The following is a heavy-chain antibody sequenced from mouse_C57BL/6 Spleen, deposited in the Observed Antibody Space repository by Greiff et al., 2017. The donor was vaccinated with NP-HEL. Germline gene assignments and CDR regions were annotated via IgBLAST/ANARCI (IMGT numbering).Heavy chain of an antibody. J-gene: IGHJ2*01. Sequence: EVQLQQSGAELVRPGASVKLSCTASGFNIKDDYMHWVKQRPEQGLEWIGWIDPENGDTEYASKFQGKATITADTSSNTAYLQLSSLTSEDTAVYYCTPSSGPYYFDYWGQGTTHTVSS. CDR2: IDPENGDT. CDR3: TPSSGPYYFDY. CDR1: GFNIKDDY. D-gene: IGHD3-2*02. V-gene: IGHV14-4*01.